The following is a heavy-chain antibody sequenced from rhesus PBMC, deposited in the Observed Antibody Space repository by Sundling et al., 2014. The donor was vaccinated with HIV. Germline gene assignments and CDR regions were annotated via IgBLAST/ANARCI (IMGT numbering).Heavy chain of an antibody. CDR2: IYGSTM. Sequence: EVQLAESGGGLVQPGGSLRLSCAVSGFTVRSNWMSWVRQAPGKGLEWLSDIYGSTMYYGDSVKGRFTVSEDSAKNSLYLQMNSLRAEDTAVYYCTRMKYSGYSLGIFEYWGQGVLVTVS. J-gene: IGHJ4*01. CDR1: GFTVRSNW. V-gene: IGHV3-175*01. D-gene: IGHD5-24*01. CDR3: TRMKYSGYSLGIFEY.